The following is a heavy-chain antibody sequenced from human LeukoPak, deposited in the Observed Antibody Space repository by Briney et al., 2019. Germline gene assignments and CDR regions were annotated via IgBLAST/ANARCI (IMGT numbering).Heavy chain of an antibody. CDR2: FSSGGSA. Sequence: SETLSLTCIVPGGSISSSSYYWAWIRQSPGKGLEWIGTFSSGGSAYYNPSLTSRVSISKDTSDNQFSLRLYTVTAADTAVYYCARKQTGTMYDVWGQGTQVTVSS. CDR3: ARKQTGTMYDV. D-gene: IGHD1-7*01. CDR1: GGSISSSSYY. V-gene: IGHV4-39*07. J-gene: IGHJ4*02.